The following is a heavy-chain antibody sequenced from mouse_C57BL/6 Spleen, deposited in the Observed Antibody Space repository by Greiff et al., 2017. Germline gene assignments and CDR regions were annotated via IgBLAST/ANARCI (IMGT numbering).Heavy chain of an antibody. CDR2: IYPGDGDT. Sequence: QVQLQQPGAELVKPGASVKISCKASGYAFSSYWMNWVKQRPGKGLEWIGQIYPGDGDTNYNGKFKGKATLTADKASSTAYMQLSSLTSEDSAVYFCARVEYDYAMDYWGQGTSVTVSS. D-gene: IGHD5-2*01. CDR1: GYAFSSYW. CDR3: ARVEYDYAMDY. J-gene: IGHJ4*01. V-gene: IGHV1-80*01.